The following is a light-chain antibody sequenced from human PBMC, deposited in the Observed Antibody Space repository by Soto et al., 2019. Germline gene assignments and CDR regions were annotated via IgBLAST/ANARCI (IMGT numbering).Light chain of an antibody. Sequence: SYELTQPPSVSVAPGKTARITCGGNNIGSKSVHWYQQKPGQAPVLVIYYDSDRPSGIPERFSGSNSGNTATLTISRVEAGDEAAYYCQVWDSSSDHPGVFGTGTKVTVL. J-gene: IGLJ1*01. CDR2: YDS. V-gene: IGLV3-21*04. CDR1: NIGSKS. CDR3: QVWDSSSDHPGV.